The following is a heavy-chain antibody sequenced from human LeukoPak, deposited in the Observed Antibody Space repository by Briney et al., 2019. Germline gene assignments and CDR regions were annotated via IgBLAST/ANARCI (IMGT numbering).Heavy chain of an antibody. D-gene: IGHD2-21*02. CDR2: IRVNDET. CDR1: GFTFSNYA. V-gene: IGHV3-23*01. CDR3: AKEVVVTAGARYFDY. J-gene: IGHJ4*02. Sequence: GGSLRLSCAASGFTFSNYAINWVRQAPGKGLEWVSGIRVNDETYYADSVKGRFTISRDNSENTLYLQMGGLRAEDTAVYYCAKEVVVTAGARYFDYWGQGTLVTVSS.